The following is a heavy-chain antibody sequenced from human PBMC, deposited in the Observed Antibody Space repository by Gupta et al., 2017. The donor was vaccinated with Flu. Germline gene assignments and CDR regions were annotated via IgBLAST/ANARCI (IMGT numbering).Heavy chain of an antibody. CDR2: VYDTGST. CDR1: GSIRVYY. CDR3: ARDKVRFLL. Sequence: GSIRVYYWTWMRQVPGKRLEWIGNVYDTGSTNYNPSLKSRVTISLDTSKNQFSLKLNSVAAADTAIYYCARDKVRFLLWGQGTLVTVSS. V-gene: IGHV4-59*01. D-gene: IGHD3-3*01. J-gene: IGHJ4*02.